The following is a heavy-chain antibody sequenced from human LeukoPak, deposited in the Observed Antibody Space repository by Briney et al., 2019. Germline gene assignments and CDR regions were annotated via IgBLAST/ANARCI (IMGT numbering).Heavy chain of an antibody. CDR2: IWYDGSNK. CDR3: ASRSGDTGSRFEHTFDY. Sequence: GGSLRLSCAASGFTFSSYGMHWVRQAPGKGLEWVAVIWYDGSNKYYADSVKGRFTISRDNSKNTLYLQMNSLRAEDTAVYYCASRSGDTGSRFEHTFDYWGQGTLVTVSS. J-gene: IGHJ4*02. CDR1: GFTFSSYG. D-gene: IGHD3-10*01. V-gene: IGHV3-33*01.